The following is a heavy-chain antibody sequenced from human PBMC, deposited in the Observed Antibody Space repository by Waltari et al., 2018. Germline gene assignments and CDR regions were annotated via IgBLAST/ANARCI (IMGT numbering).Heavy chain of an antibody. D-gene: IGHD3-9*01. CDR2: INHRGRT. J-gene: IGHJ4*02. Sequence: QVQLQQWGAGLLKPSETLSLTCAVYVGSLSGSAWSWIRQPPGKGLEWIGEINHRGRTNSNPSRKSRVTISVDTSKNQFSLKLSSVTAADTAVYYCASFLTGYSRYYFDYWGQGTLVTVSS. CDR1: VGSLSGSA. V-gene: IGHV4-34*01. CDR3: ASFLTGYSRYYFDY.